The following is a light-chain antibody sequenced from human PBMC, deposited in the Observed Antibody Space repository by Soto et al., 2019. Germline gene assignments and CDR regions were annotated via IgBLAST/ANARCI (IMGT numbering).Light chain of an antibody. CDR3: AAWDDSLNGVV. CDR2: SNN. V-gene: IGLV1-44*01. Sequence: QSVLTQPPSASVTPGQRVTISCSGSSSNIGSNTVNWYQQLPGTAPKLLICSNNQRPSGVPDRFSGSKSGTSASLAISGRQSEDEADYYCAAWDDSLNGVVFGGGTKLTVL. J-gene: IGLJ2*01. CDR1: SSNIGSNT.